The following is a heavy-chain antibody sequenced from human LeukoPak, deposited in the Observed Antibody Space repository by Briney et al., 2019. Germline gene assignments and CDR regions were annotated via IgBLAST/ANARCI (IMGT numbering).Heavy chain of an antibody. D-gene: IGHD5-18*01. Sequence: GGSLRLSCAASGFTVSSNYMSWVRQAPGKGLEWVSVIYSGGSTYYADSVKGRFTISRDNSKNSLYLQMNSLRAEDTAVYYCARDPGYNYGFDYWGQGTLVTASS. CDR2: IYSGGST. CDR1: GFTVSSNY. V-gene: IGHV3-66*01. CDR3: ARDPGYNYGFDY. J-gene: IGHJ4*02.